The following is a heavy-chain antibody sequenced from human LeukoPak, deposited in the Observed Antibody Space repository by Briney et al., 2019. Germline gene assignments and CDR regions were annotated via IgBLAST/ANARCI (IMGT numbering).Heavy chain of an antibody. V-gene: IGHV3-33*01. CDR1: GFTFSSYG. D-gene: IGHD5-24*01. J-gene: IGHJ4*02. CDR3: ARDRGRWLEFFDY. Sequence: GRSLRLSCAASGFTFSSYGMQWVRQAPGKGLEWVAVIWYDGSNKYYADSVKGRFTISRDNSKNTLYLQMNSLRAEDTAVYYCARDRGRWLEFFDYWGQGTLVTVCS. CDR2: IWYDGSNK.